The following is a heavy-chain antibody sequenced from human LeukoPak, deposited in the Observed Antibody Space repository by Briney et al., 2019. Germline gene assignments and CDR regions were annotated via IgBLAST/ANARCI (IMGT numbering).Heavy chain of an antibody. CDR2: IYYSGST. V-gene: IGHV4-39*01. CDR1: GGSISSSSYY. CDR3: ARFEGFGELLTDY. Sequence: PSETLSLTCTVSGGSISSSSYYWGWIRQPPGKGLEWIGSIYYSGSTYYNPSLKSRVTISVDTSKNQFSLKLSSVTAADTAMYYCARFEGFGELLTDYWGQGTLVTVSS. J-gene: IGHJ4*02. D-gene: IGHD3-10*01.